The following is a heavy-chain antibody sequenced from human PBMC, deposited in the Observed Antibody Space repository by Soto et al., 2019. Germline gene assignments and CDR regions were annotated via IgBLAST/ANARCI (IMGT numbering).Heavy chain of an antibody. CDR3: ARDYYDSSGYLAEYYFDY. V-gene: IGHV1-69*13. J-gene: IGHJ4*02. D-gene: IGHD3-22*01. CDR1: GGTFSSYA. Sequence: GASVKVSCKAPGGTFSSYAISWVRQAPGQGLEWMGGIIPIFGTANYAQKFQGRVTITADESTSTAYMELSSLGSEDTAVYYCARDYYDSSGYLAEYYFDYWGQGTLVTVSS. CDR2: IIPIFGTA.